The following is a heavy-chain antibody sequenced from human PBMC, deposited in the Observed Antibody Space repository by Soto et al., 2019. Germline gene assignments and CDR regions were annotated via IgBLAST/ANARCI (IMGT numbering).Heavy chain of an antibody. CDR3: ARGFVDIVATNWFDP. V-gene: IGHV1-8*01. CDR2: MNPNSGNT. J-gene: IGHJ5*02. D-gene: IGHD5-12*01. CDR1: GYTFRSYD. Sequence: GXXVKVSCKASGYTFRSYDINXVRQATGQGLEWMGWMNPNSGNTGYAQKFQGRVTMTTDTSINTAYMELSSLRSEDTAVYYCARGFVDIVATNWFDPWGQGTLVTVSS.